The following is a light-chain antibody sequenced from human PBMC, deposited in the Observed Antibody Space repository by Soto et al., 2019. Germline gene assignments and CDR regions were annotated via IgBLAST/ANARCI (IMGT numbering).Light chain of an antibody. Sequence: QSALTHPASVSGSPGQSITISCTGTHSDVGSYNLVSWYQQHPGKAPRLLIYGVSERPSGVSNRFSGSKSGNTASLTISGLQAEDEAAYYCSSYAGSIIFCGGTKVTVL. J-gene: IGLJ2*01. CDR1: HSDVGSYNL. V-gene: IGLV2-23*02. CDR3: SSYAGSII. CDR2: GVS.